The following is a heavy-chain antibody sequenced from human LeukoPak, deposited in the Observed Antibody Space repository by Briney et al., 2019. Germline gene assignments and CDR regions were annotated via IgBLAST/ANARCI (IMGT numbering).Heavy chain of an antibody. CDR3: ARATYYYDSSGYYYSDYFDY. CDR2: IIPIFGTA. CDR1: GGTFSSYA. J-gene: IGHJ4*02. Sequence: ASVKVSCKASGGTFSSYAISWVRQAPGQGLEWMGGIIPIFGTANYAQKFQGRVTITTDESTSTAYMELSSLRSEDTAVYYCARATYYYDSSGYYYSDYFDYWGQGTLVIVSS. D-gene: IGHD3-22*01. V-gene: IGHV1-69*05.